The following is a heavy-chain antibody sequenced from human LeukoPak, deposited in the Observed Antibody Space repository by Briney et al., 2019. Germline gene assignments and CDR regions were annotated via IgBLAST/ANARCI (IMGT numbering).Heavy chain of an antibody. D-gene: IGHD1-26*01. Sequence: ASVKVSCKASGYSFTNYDINWVRQATGQGLEWMGWINPNSGGTNYAQKFQGRVTMTRDTSISTAYMELSRLRSDDTAVYYCARMSSRNYYYYMDVWGKGTTVTISS. CDR1: GYSFTNYD. CDR2: INPNSGGT. CDR3: ARMSSRNYYYYMDV. J-gene: IGHJ6*03. V-gene: IGHV1-2*02.